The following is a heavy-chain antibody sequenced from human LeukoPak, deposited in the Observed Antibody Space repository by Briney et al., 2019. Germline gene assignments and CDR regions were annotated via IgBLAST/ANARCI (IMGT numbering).Heavy chain of an antibody. CDR1: GGSISSYY. Sequence: SETLSLTCTVSGGSISSYYWSWIRQPPGKGLEWIGYIYYSGSTNYSPSLKSRVTISVDTSKNQSSLKLSSVTAADTAVYYCARAVDPYYDFWSGYFWFDPWGQGTLVTVSS. CDR3: ARAVDPYYDFWSGYFWFDP. J-gene: IGHJ5*02. V-gene: IGHV4-59*01. CDR2: IYYSGST. D-gene: IGHD3-3*01.